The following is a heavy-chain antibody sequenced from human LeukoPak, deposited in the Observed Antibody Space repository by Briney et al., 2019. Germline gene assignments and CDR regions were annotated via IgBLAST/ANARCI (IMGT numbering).Heavy chain of an antibody. D-gene: IGHD1-26*01. Sequence: GGSLRLSCAAYGFTFSSYAMHWVRQAPGKGLEWVAVISYDGSNKYYADSVKGRFTISRDNSKNTLYLQMNSLRAEDTAVYYCARCRTVGAVRVRSEYFQHWGQGTLVTVSS. CDR3: ARCRTVGAVRVRSEYFQH. CDR1: GFTFSSYA. J-gene: IGHJ1*01. CDR2: ISYDGSNK. V-gene: IGHV3-30-3*01.